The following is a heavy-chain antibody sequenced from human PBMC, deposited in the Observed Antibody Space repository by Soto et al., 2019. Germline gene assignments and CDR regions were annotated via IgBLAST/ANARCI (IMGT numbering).Heavy chain of an antibody. V-gene: IGHV4-59*08. D-gene: IGHD1-26*01. J-gene: IGHJ4*02. CDR1: GGSISSYY. Sequence: SDTLSLTCTVSGGSISSYYWSWIRQPPGKGLEWIGYIYYSGSTNYNPSLKSRVTISVDTSKNQFSLKLSSVTAADTAVYYCARQYEWDEANFDYWGQGTLVTVSS. CDR3: ARQYEWDEANFDY. CDR2: IYYSGST.